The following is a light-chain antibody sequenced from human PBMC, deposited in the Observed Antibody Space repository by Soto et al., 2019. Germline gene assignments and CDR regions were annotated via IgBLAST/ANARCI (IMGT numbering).Light chain of an antibody. CDR2: GNS. CDR3: QSYDSSLSGSGVV. J-gene: IGLJ2*01. V-gene: IGLV1-40*01. Sequence: QSVLTQPPSVSGAPGQRVTISCTGSSSNIGAGYDVHWYRQLPGTAPKLPIYGNSNRPSGVPDRFSGSKSGTSASLAITGLQAEDEADYYCQSYDSSLSGSGVVFGGGTKLTVL. CDR1: SSNIGAGYD.